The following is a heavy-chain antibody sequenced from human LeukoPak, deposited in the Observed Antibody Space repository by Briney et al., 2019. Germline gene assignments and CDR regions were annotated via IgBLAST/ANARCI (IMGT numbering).Heavy chain of an antibody. J-gene: IGHJ5*02. D-gene: IGHD2-2*01. V-gene: IGHV1-24*01. CDR1: GYTLTELS. CDR2: FDPEDGET. Sequence: ASVKVSCKVSGYTLTELSMHWVRQAPGKGLEWMGGFDPEDGETIYAQKFQGRVTMTEDTSTDTAYMELSSLRSEDTAVYYCATPHCSSTRCHNWFDPWGQGTLVTVSS. CDR3: ATPHCSSTRCHNWFDP.